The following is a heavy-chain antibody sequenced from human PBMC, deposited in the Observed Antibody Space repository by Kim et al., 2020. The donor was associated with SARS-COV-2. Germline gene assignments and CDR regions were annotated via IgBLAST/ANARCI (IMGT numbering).Heavy chain of an antibody. D-gene: IGHD6-19*01. Sequence: GGSLRLSCAASGFTFSSYWMSWVRQAPGKGLEWVANVKQDGSEKYYVDSVKGRFTISRDNAKNSLFLQMNSLRAEDTSVYFCVRGGWSFASWGQGTLVTV. V-gene: IGHV3-7*01. CDR2: VKQDGSEK. CDR3: VRGGWSFAS. J-gene: IGHJ4*02. CDR1: GFTFSSYW.